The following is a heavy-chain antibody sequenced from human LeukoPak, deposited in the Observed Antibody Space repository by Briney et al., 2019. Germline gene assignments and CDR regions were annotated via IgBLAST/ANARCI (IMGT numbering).Heavy chain of an antibody. D-gene: IGHD3-10*01. Sequence: SETLSLTCTVSGGSISSGDYYWSWIRQPPGTGLEWLGYIYYSGSTYYNPSLKSRVTISVDTSKNQFSLKLSSVTAADTAVYYCASTYGSGSYFDYWGQGTLVTVSS. CDR2: IYYSGST. J-gene: IGHJ4*02. CDR1: GGSISSGDYY. CDR3: ASTYGSGSYFDY. V-gene: IGHV4-30-4*01.